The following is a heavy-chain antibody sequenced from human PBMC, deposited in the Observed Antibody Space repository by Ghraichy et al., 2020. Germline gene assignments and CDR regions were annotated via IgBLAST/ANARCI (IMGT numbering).Heavy chain of an antibody. D-gene: IGHD2-15*01. V-gene: IGHV3-48*02. CDR3: ARGDCSGGSCYHNYYYYYGRDV. J-gene: IGHJ6*02. CDR2: ISSSSSTI. Sequence: GGSLRLSCAASGFTLSSYSMNWVRQAPGKGLEWVSYISSSSSTIYYADSVKGRFTISRDNAKNSLYLQMNSLRDEDTAVYYCARGDCSGGSCYHNYYYYYGRDVWGQGTTVTVSS. CDR1: GFTLSSYS.